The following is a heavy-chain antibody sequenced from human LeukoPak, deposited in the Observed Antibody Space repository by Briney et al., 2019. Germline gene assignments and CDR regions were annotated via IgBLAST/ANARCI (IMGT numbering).Heavy chain of an antibody. D-gene: IGHD3-10*01. Sequence: GGSLRLSCAASGFTFSSYAMHWVRQAPGKGLEWVAVISYDGSNKYHADSVKGRFTISRDNSKNTLYLQMNSLRAEDTAVYYCAREGSGSYYNPNWFDPWGQGTLVTVSS. CDR2: ISYDGSNK. CDR1: GFTFSSYA. J-gene: IGHJ5*02. V-gene: IGHV3-30*04. CDR3: AREGSGSYYNPNWFDP.